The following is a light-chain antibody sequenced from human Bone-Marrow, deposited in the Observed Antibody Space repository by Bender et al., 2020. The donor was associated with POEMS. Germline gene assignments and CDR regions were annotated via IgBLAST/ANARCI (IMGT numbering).Light chain of an antibody. CDR2: LHSGGSH. Sequence: QSVLTQSPSASASLGASVILTCTLSSGHRSFDIAWHQHHPEKGPRFVMKLHSGGSHFKADGIPDRFSGSSSGAERFLTISNLQSDDEADYYCQTWGAGGVFFGGGTKLTVL. V-gene: IGLV4-69*02. CDR3: QTWGAGGVF. CDR1: SGHRSFD. J-gene: IGLJ2*01.